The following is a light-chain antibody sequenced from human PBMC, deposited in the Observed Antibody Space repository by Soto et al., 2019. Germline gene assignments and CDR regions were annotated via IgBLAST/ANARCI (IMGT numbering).Light chain of an antibody. V-gene: IGKV3-20*01. CDR2: GAS. Sequence: EIVLTQSPGTLSLSPGERATLSCRASQSVSSSYLAWYQQKPGQAPRLLIYGASSRATSIPDRFSGSGSGTAFTLNISRLEPEDFAVYYCEQYGSSPLTFGGGTKVEIK. CDR3: EQYGSSPLT. J-gene: IGKJ4*01. CDR1: QSVSSSY.